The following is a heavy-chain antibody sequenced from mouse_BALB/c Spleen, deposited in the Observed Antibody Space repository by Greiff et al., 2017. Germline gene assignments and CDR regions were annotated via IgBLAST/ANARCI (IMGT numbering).Heavy chain of an antibody. CDR2: IWAGGST. Sequence: VKLQESGPGLVAPSQSLSITCTVSGFSLTSYGVHWVRQPPGKGLEWLGVIWAGGSTNYNSALMSRLSISKDNSKSQVFLKMNSLQTDDTAMYYCARDYSPSYYFDYWGQGTTLTVSS. J-gene: IGHJ2*01. V-gene: IGHV2-9*02. D-gene: IGHD1-1*01. CDR1: GFSLTSYG. CDR3: ARDYSPSYYFDY.